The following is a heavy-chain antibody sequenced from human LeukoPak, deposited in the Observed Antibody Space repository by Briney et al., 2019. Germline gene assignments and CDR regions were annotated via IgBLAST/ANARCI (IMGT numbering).Heavy chain of an antibody. J-gene: IGHJ6*03. V-gene: IGHV1-18*01. CDR2: ISAYNGNT. CDR3: ARYGSGSYYSYYYYYMDV. Sequence: ASVKVSCKASGYTFTSYGISWVRQAPGRGLEWMGWISAYNGNTNYAQKLQGRVTMTTDTSTSTAYMELRSLRSDDTAVYYCARYGSGSYYSYYYYYMDVWGKGTTVTVSS. CDR1: GYTFTSYG. D-gene: IGHD3-10*01.